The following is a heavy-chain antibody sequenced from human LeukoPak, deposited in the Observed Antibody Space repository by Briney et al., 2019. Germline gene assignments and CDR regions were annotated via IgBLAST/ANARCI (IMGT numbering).Heavy chain of an antibody. V-gene: IGHV4-34*01. J-gene: IGHJ3*02. CDR3: ARGSHDSSGYYRDDDAFDI. Sequence: PSETLSLTCAVYGGSFSGYYWSWIRQPPGKGLEWIGEINHSGSTNYNPSLKSRVTISVDTSKNQFSLKLSSVTAADTAVYYCARGSHDSSGYYRDDDAFDIWGQGTMVTVSS. CDR1: GGSFSGYY. D-gene: IGHD3-22*01. CDR2: INHSGST.